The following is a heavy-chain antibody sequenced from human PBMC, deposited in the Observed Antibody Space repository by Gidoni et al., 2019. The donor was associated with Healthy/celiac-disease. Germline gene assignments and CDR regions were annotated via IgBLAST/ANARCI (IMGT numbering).Heavy chain of an antibody. V-gene: IGHV3-21*01. CDR2: ISSSSSHI. Sequence: EVQLVESGGGLVKPGGSLSLSCAASGFTFSSYSMNWVRQAPGKGLEWVSSISSSSSHIYYADSVKGRFTISRDNAKNSLYLQMNSLRAEDTAVYYCARDQGDDPFDYWGQGTLVTVSS. J-gene: IGHJ4*02. D-gene: IGHD2-21*01. CDR3: ARDQGDDPFDY. CDR1: GFTFSSYS.